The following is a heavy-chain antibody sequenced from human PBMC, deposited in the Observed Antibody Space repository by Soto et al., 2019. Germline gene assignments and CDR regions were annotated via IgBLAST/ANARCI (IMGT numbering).Heavy chain of an antibody. CDR2: IKQDGSEK. D-gene: IGHD6-13*01. CDR1: GFTFSSYW. J-gene: IGHJ3*02. V-gene: IGHV3-7*01. CDR3: ARDRARSWGAFDI. Sequence: GGSLRLSCAASGFTFSSYWMSWVRQAPGKGLEWVANIKQDGSEKYYVDSVKGRFTISRDNAKNSLYLQMNSLRAEDTAVYYCARDRARSWGAFDIWGQGTMVTVSS.